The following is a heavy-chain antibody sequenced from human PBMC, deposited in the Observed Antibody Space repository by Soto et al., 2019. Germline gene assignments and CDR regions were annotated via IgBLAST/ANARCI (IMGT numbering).Heavy chain of an antibody. CDR3: ARGLRFLEWSNIYYYGMDV. CDR2: INHSGST. CDR1: GGSFSGYY. V-gene: IGHV4-34*01. J-gene: IGHJ6*02. D-gene: IGHD3-3*01. Sequence: SETLSLTCAVYGGSFSGYYWNWIRQPPGKGLEWIGEINHSGSTNYNPSLKSRVTISVDTSKNQFSLRLSSVIAADTAVYYCARGLRFLEWSNIYYYGMDVWGQGTMVTVSS.